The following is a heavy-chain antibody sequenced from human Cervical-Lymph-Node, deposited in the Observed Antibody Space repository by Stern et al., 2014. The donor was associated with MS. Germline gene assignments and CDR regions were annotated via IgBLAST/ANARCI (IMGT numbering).Heavy chain of an antibody. D-gene: IGHD2-21*02. J-gene: IGHJ5*02. CDR1: GFTFSSYW. Sequence: EVQLVESGGGLVQPGGSLRLSCAASGFTFSSYWMHWVRQAPGKGLEWVSRINSDGSSTIDGDSVKGRFTISRDNAKNTLYLQMNSLRAEDTAVYYCARDPSYCGGDCYANWFDPWGQGTLVTVSS. V-gene: IGHV3-74*01. CDR3: ARDPSYCGGDCYANWFDP. CDR2: INSDGSST.